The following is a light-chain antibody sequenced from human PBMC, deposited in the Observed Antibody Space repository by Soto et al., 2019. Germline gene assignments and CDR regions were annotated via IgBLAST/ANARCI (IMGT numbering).Light chain of an antibody. J-gene: IGKJ1*01. Sequence: DIQMTQSPSTLSASVGARVTITCRASQSISTYLAWYQQKPGKAPKLLMFAASTLQSGVPSRFSGSGSGTEFTLTISSLQPDDFATYYCQQYNPYTWTFGHGTKVDIK. V-gene: IGKV1-5*01. CDR3: QQYNPYTWT. CDR2: AAS. CDR1: QSISTY.